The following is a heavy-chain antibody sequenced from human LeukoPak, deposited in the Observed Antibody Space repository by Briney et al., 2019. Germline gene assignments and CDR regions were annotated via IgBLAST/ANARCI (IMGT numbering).Heavy chain of an antibody. CDR2: ITSSSNYI. CDR3: ARDLRL. Sequence: GGSLRLSCAASGFTFSSFSMNWVRRAPGKGLEWVSSITSSSNYIYYASSVRGRFTISRDNAKNSLYLQMNSLRAEDTAVYYCARDLRLWGLGTLVTVSS. J-gene: IGHJ4*02. CDR1: GFTFSSFS. V-gene: IGHV3-21*01.